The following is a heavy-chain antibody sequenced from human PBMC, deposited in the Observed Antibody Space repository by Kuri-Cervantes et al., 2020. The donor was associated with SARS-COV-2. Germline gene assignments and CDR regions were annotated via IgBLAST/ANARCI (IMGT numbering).Heavy chain of an antibody. CDR3: ATDFGYSSSSHADY. J-gene: IGHJ4*02. V-gene: IGHV1-24*01. Sequence: ASVKVSCKVSGYTLTELSMHWVRQAPGKGLEWMGGFDPEDGETIYAQKCQGRVTMTEDTSTDTAYMELSSLRSEDTAVYYCATDFGYSSSSHADYWGQGTLVTVSS. CDR2: FDPEDGET. CDR1: GYTLTELS. D-gene: IGHD6-6*01.